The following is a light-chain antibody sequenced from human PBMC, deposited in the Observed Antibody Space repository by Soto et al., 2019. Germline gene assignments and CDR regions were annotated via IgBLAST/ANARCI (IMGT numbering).Light chain of an antibody. CDR1: QSISDY. CDR3: QQYYTYWHM. CDR2: DAS. V-gene: IGKV1-5*01. Sequence: DIHMTQSPSTLSAAVGDRVIITLRASQSISDYLAWYQQKPGKAPKLLIYDASNLESGVPSTFSGSGSGTEFTLTISSLQPDDFATYYCQQYYTYWHMFGQGTKVDIK. J-gene: IGKJ1*01.